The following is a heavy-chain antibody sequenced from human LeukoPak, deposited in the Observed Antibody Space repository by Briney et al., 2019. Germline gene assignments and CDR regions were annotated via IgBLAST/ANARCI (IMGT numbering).Heavy chain of an antibody. CDR2: IYYSGST. J-gene: IGHJ4*02. D-gene: IGHD6-13*01. CDR3: ARFPMSGAAAGTVGFGY. V-gene: IGHV4-59*01. Sequence: SETLSLTCTVSGGSISSYYWSWIRQPPGKGLEWIGYIYYSGSTNYNPSLKSRVTISIDTSKNQFSPKLNSVTAADTAVYYCARFPMSGAAAGTVGFGYWGQGTLVTVSS. CDR1: GGSISSYY.